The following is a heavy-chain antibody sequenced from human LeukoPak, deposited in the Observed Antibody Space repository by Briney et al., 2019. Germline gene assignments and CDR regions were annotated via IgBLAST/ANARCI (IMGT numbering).Heavy chain of an antibody. Sequence: SETLSLTCTVSGGSISSYYWSWIRQPPGKGLEWIGYIYYSGSTNYNPSLKSRVTISVDTSKNQFSLKLSSVTAADTAVYYCATLGGYCSSTSCYDYFDYWGKGTLVTVSS. D-gene: IGHD2-2*01. CDR1: GGSISSYY. J-gene: IGHJ4*02. CDR3: ATLGGYCSSTSCYDYFDY. CDR2: IYYSGST. V-gene: IGHV4-59*01.